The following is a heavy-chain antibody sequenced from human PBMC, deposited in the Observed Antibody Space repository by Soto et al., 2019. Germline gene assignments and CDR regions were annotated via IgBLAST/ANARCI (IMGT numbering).Heavy chain of an antibody. CDR3: ARDPAAAGTFDY. Sequence: QVQLRESGPGLVKPSGTLFLTCAVSSGSVNSSXXXXWVRQPPGKGLEWIGEIYHGGSANYNPSLRSRVTMSVDKSKNQVFLQLSSVTAADTAVYYCARDPAAAGTFDYWGQGTLVTVSS. CDR2: IYHGGSA. CDR1: SGSVNSSXX. V-gene: IGHV4-4*02. D-gene: IGHD6-13*01. J-gene: IGHJ4*02.